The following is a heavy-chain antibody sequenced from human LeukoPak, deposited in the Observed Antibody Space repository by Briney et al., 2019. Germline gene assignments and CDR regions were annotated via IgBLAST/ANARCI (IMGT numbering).Heavy chain of an antibody. CDR1: GFTFSSYA. Sequence: GGSLRLSCAASGFTFSSYAMHWVRQAPGKGLEWVAVISYDGSNKYYADSVKGRFTISRDNSKNTLYLQMNSLRAEDTAVYYCAKTTTAIWVPDYWGQGTLVTVSS. V-gene: IGHV3-30-3*02. CDR3: AKTTTAIWVPDY. J-gene: IGHJ4*02. CDR2: ISYDGSNK. D-gene: IGHD1-1*01.